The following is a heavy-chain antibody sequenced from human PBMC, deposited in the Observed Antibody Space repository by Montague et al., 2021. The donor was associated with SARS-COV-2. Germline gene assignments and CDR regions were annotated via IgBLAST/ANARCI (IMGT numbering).Heavy chain of an antibody. V-gene: IGHV4-34*01. D-gene: IGHD3-3*01. CDR2: INHSGST. Sequence: SETRSLTCAVYGGSFSGYYWSWIRQSPGKGLEWIGEINHSGSTKHNPSLQSRVTISVDKSKNQFSLTLRLLTAADTAVYYCARGADYDFWSGFQKYRWFGPWGQGTTVIVSS. J-gene: IGHJ5*02. CDR3: ARGADYDFWSGFQKYRWFGP. CDR1: GGSFSGYY.